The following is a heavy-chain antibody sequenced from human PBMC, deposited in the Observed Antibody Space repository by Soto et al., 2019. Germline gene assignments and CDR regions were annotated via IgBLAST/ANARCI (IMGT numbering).Heavy chain of an antibody. V-gene: IGHV5-51*01. J-gene: IGHJ6*02. CDR2: IYPGDSDT. CDR1: GYSFSSYW. CDR3: ARHPDYYDSSVRNSYDMDV. Sequence: PGESLKISCKASGYSFSSYWIGWVRQMPGKGLKWMGIIYPGDSDTKYSPSLQGQVTISADTSISTAYLQWTSLKASDTAMYYCARHPDYYDSSVRNSYDMDVWGQGTTVTVSS. D-gene: IGHD3-22*01.